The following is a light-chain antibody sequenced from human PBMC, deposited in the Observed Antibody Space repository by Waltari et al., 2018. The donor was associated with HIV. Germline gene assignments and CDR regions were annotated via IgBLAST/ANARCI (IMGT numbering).Light chain of an antibody. V-gene: IGLV2-14*01. J-gene: IGLJ1*01. CDR3: SSYTSSSTYV. CDR2: EVR. Sequence: QSALTQPASVSGSPGQSITISCTGTGSDVGGYNYVSWYQHHPGNAPKLIIYEVRTRPSGVSNRFSGSKSGNTASLTISGLQAEDEADYYCSSYTSSSTYVFGTGTKVTVL. CDR1: GSDVGGYNY.